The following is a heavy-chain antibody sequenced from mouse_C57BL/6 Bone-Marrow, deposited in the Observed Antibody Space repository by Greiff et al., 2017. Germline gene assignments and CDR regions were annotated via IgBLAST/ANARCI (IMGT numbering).Heavy chain of an antibody. D-gene: IGHD2-1*01. V-gene: IGHV1-69*01. Sequence: QVQLQQSGAELVMPGASVKLSCKASGYTFTSYWMHWVKQRPGQGLEWIGEIDPSDSYTNYNQKFKGKSTLTVDKSSSTAYMQLSSLTSEDSAVYYCAREAYGNPAYWGQGTLVTVSA. CDR2: IDPSDSYT. J-gene: IGHJ3*01. CDR3: AREAYGNPAY. CDR1: GYTFTSYW.